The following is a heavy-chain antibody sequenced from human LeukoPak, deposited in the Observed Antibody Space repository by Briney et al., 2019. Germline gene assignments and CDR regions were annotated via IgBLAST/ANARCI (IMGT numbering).Heavy chain of an antibody. Sequence: PGGSLRLSCAASGFTFSSYGMHWVRQAPGKGLEWVAVIWYDGSNKYYADSAKGRFTISRDNSKNTLYLQMNSLRAEDTAVYYCAGDSTSDAFDIWGQGTMVTVSS. CDR2: IWYDGSNK. D-gene: IGHD2-2*01. J-gene: IGHJ3*02. CDR1: GFTFSSYG. CDR3: AGDSTSDAFDI. V-gene: IGHV3-33*01.